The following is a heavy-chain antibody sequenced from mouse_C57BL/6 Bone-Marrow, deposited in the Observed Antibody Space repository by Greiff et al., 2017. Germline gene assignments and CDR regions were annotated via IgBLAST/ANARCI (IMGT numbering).Heavy chain of an antibody. CDR3: ASDGYYVLWYFDV. V-gene: IGHV14-3*01. CDR1: GFNIKNTY. D-gene: IGHD2-3*01. Sequence: EVKVVESVAELVRPGASVKLSCTASGFNIKNTYMHWVKQRPEQGLEWIGRIDPANGNTKYAPKFQGKATITADTSSNTAYLQLSSLTSEDTSIYSCASDGYYVLWYFDVWGTGTTVTVSS. J-gene: IGHJ1*03. CDR2: IDPANGNT.